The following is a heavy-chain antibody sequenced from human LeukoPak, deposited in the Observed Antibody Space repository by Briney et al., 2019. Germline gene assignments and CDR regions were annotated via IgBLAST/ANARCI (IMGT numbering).Heavy chain of an antibody. CDR2: IYTSGST. V-gene: IGHV4-61*02. Sequence: SETLSLTCTVSGGSISSGSYYWSWIRQPAGKGLEWIGRIYTSGSTNYNPSLKSRVTISVDTSKYQFSLKLSSVTAADTAVYYCARDSTGGGYSYGLDYWGQGTLVTVSS. J-gene: IGHJ4*02. CDR3: ARDSTGGGYSYGLDY. CDR1: GGSISSGSYY. D-gene: IGHD5-18*01.